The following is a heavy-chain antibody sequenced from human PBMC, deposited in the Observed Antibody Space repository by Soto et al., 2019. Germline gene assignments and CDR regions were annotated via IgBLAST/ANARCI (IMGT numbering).Heavy chain of an antibody. D-gene: IGHD1-1*01. Sequence: ASVKVSCKVSGYTLTELSMHWVRQGPGKGLEWMGGFDPEDGETIYAQKFQGRVTMTEDTSTDTAYMELSSLRSEDTAVYYCATSIGNWIDVSGYYYCMEVLGQGTTVIVS. CDR3: ATSIGNWIDVSGYYYCMEV. CDR2: FDPEDGET. J-gene: IGHJ6*01. CDR1: GYTLTELS. V-gene: IGHV1-24*01.